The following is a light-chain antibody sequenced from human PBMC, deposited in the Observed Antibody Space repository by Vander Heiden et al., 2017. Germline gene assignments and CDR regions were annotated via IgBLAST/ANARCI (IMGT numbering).Light chain of an antibody. CDR3: YQRRHCTSTRT. CDR1: QSVSSY. Sequence: VVTQSPATLPLSPGERATLSCRASQSVSSYLAWYQQKPGQAPRLLIYDASNRATGIPARFSGSGSGTDFTLYISRLGPEDFAVYFCYQRRHCTSTRTFGGGTKVEIK. V-gene: IGKV3-11*01. J-gene: IGKJ4*01. CDR2: DAS.